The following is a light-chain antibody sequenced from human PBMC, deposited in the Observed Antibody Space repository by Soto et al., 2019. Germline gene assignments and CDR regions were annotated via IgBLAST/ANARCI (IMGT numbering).Light chain of an antibody. CDR3: QQYSSRST. CDR1: QSISSW. CDR2: DAS. J-gene: IGKJ1*01. Sequence: DIQMTQSPSTLSASVGDRVTITCRASQSISSWLAWYQQKPGKAPKLLIYDASNLESGVPSRFSGSGSGTEFTLTISSLQPDDFATYYCQQYSSRSTFGQGTKVDI. V-gene: IGKV1-5*01.